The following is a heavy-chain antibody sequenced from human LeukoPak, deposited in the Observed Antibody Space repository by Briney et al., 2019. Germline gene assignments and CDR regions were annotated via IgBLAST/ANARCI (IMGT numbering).Heavy chain of an antibody. V-gene: IGHV3-7*01. D-gene: IGHD4/OR15-4a*01. J-gene: IGHJ4*02. CDR2: IKQDGSEK. Sequence: GGSLRLSCAASGFTFSSYWMSWVRQAPGKGLEWVANIKQDGSEKYYVDSVKGRFTISSDNAKNSLYLQMNSLRAEDTAVYYCARVSYGGKSDYWGQGTLVTVSS. CDR3: ARVSYGGKSDY. CDR1: GFTFSSYW.